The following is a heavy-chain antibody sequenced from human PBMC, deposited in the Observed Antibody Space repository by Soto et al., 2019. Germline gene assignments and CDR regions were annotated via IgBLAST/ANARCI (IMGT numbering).Heavy chain of an antibody. CDR3: ARDSLTPVVVAATGWFDH. CDR2: IIPIFGTA. Sequence: GXSVKVSCKASVGSFSGYALSWVRQAPGQGLEWMGGIIPIFGTANYAQKFQGRVTITADESTSRAYMELSSLRYEDTAVYYCARDSLTPVVVAATGWFDHWGQGTLVTVSS. D-gene: IGHD2-15*01. CDR1: VGSFSGYA. V-gene: IGHV1-69*13. J-gene: IGHJ5*02.